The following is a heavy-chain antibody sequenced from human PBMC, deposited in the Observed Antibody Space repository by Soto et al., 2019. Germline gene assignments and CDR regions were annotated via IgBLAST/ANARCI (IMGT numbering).Heavy chain of an antibody. V-gene: IGHV3-30*18. CDR1: GFTCSSYG. CDR3: AKDCDIVVVPAAPGSMDV. J-gene: IGHJ6*04. D-gene: IGHD2-2*01. Sequence: PVGSLRLSCAASGFTCSSYGMHCVRQAPGKGLEWVAVISYDGSNKYYADSVKGRFTISRDNSKNTLYLQMNSLRAEDTAVYYCAKDCDIVVVPAAPGSMDVWGKGTTVTVSS. CDR2: ISYDGSNK.